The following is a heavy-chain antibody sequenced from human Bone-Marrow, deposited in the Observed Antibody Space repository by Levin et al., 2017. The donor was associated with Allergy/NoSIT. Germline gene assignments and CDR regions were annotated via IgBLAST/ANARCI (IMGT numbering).Heavy chain of an antibody. Sequence: KISCKASGGTFSSYAISWVRQAPGQGLEWMGGIIPIFGTANYAQKFQGRVTITADKSTSTAYMELSSLRSEDTAVYYCASALHIAPFDYWGQGTLVTVSS. CDR1: GGTFSSYA. V-gene: IGHV1-69*06. CDR3: ASALHIAPFDY. J-gene: IGHJ4*02. CDR2: IIPIFGTA. D-gene: IGHD2-21*01.